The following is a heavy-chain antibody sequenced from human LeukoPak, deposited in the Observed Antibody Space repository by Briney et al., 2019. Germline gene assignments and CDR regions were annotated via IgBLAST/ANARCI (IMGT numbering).Heavy chain of an antibody. CDR1: GFTFSSYS. V-gene: IGHV3-21*01. CDR3: ARASIAYCGGDCYSADHDAFDI. CDR2: ISSSSSYI. J-gene: IGHJ3*02. D-gene: IGHD2-21*02. Sequence: GGSLRLSCAASGFTFSSYSMNWVRQAPGKGLEWVSSISSSSSYIYCADSVKGRFTISRDNAKNSLYLQMNSLRAEDTAVYYCARASIAYCGGDCYSADHDAFDIWGQGTMVTVSS.